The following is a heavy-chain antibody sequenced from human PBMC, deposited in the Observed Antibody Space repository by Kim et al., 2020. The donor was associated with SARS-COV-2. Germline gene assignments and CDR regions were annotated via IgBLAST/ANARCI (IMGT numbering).Heavy chain of an antibody. D-gene: IGHD6-13*01. CDR1: GFTFSDSA. CDR2: IRSKANSYAT. V-gene: IGHV3-73*01. CDR3: TRVPPYSNSWWDAFDI. J-gene: IGHJ3*02. Sequence: GGSLRLSCAASGFTFSDSAMYWVRQASGKGLEWVGRIRSKANSYATAYDLSVKSRFIISRDDSKNTAYLQMNSLKTEDTAIYYCTRVPPYSNSWWDAFDIWGQGIMVTVSS.